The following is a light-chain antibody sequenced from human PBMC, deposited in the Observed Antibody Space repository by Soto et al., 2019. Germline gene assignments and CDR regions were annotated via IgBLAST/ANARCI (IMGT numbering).Light chain of an antibody. CDR2: DSS. V-gene: IGKV1-33*01. CDR3: QQYDNVLIT. Sequence: DIQMTQSPSSLSASVGDRVTITCQASQDISKYLNWYQHKAGEAPKLLISDSSNLETGVPSRFSGGGSGTDFFFTISSLQAEDVATYYCQQYDNVLITFGQGTRLEIK. J-gene: IGKJ5*01. CDR1: QDISKY.